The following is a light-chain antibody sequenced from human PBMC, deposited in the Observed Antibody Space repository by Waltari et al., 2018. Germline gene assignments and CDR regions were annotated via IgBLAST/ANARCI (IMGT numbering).Light chain of an antibody. CDR3: QQHGKWPLS. CDR2: DAS. J-gene: IGKJ4*01. Sequence: EIELTQSPATLSLSPGEIATLSCRASQSVSTSLAWYQQKPGQAPRLLIHDASNRATGTPARFSGSGSGTDFTLTIGSLEPEDFAVYYCQQHGKWPLSFGGGTKVEI. CDR1: QSVSTS. V-gene: IGKV3-11*01.